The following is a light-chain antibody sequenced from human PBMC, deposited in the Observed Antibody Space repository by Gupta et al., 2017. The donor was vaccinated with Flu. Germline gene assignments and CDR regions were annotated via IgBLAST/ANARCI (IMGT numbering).Light chain of an antibody. J-gene: IGLJ3*02. V-gene: IGLV2-14*03. CDR1: SLDIGTYHS. Sequence: QSGLTPPASVPGHRDPSITIPCSGTSLDIGTYHSVSLYQQLPGKAPKLMIYEVTNRPSGGSDRFSGSKFGNTASLTISGLQGEDEAHYYCTSFTTSSTWVFGGGTRMTVL. CDR3: TSFTTSSTWV. CDR2: EVT.